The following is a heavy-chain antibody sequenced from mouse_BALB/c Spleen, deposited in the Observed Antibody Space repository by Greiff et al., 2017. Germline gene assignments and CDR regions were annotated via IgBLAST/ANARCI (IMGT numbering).Heavy chain of an antibody. CDR1: GFTFSDYY. V-gene: IGHV5-4*02. Sequence: EVKLMESGGGLVKPGGSLKLSCAASGFTFSDYYMYWVRQTPEKRLEWVATISDGGSYTYYPDSVKGRFTISRDNAKNNLYLQMSSLKSEDTAMYYCARGVITTDAMDYWGQGTSVTVSS. D-gene: IGHD2-4*01. CDR2: ISDGGSYT. CDR3: ARGVITTDAMDY. J-gene: IGHJ4*01.